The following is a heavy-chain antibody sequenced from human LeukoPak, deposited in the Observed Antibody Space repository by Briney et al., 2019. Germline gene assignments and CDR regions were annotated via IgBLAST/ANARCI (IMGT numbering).Heavy chain of an antibody. CDR1: GGSISSYY. CDR2: IYYSGST. CDR3: ARDQRGCDSEDYYYYYYMDV. V-gene: IGHV4-59*12. D-gene: IGHD2-21*01. Sequence: SETLSLTCTVSGGSISSYYWSWIRQPPGKGLEWIGYIYYSGSTNYNPSLKSRVTISVDTSKNQFSLKLSSVTAADTAVYYCARDQRGCDSEDYYYYYYMDVWGKGTTVTVSS. J-gene: IGHJ6*03.